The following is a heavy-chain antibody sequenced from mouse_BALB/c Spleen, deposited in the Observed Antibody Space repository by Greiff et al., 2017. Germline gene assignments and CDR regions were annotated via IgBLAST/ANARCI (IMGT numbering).Heavy chain of an antibody. J-gene: IGHJ4*01. V-gene: IGHV2-6-4*01. Sequence: VQLVESGPGLVAPSQSLSISCTVSGFTLSSYYVHWVRQPPGKGLEWLGMIRGGGSRDYNSAIKSRLSLSKDNSKSKVFLKMNSLQTVDTAVYSCTTTVVGAYYAMDYWGQGTSVTVSS. CDR3: TTTVVGAYYAMDY. CDR2: IRGGGSR. CDR1: GFTLSSYY. D-gene: IGHD1-1*01.